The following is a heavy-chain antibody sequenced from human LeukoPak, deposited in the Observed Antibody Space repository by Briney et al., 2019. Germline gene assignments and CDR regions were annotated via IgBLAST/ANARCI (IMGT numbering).Heavy chain of an antibody. Sequence: PGRSLRLSCAASGFTFSSYGMHWVRQAPGKGLEWVAVISYDGSNKYYADSVKGRFTISRDNPKNTLYLQMNSLRAEDTAVYYCAKAGDSYGYEGFDYWGQGTLVTVSP. CDR3: AKAGDSYGYEGFDY. CDR2: ISYDGSNK. CDR1: GFTFSSYG. J-gene: IGHJ4*02. V-gene: IGHV3-30*18. D-gene: IGHD5-18*01.